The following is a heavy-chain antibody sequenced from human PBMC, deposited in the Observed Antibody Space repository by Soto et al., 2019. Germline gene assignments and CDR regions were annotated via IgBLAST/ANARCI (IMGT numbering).Heavy chain of an antibody. Sequence: PSETLSLTCTVSGGSISSGGYYWSWIRQHPGKGLEWIGYIYYSGSTYYNPSLKSRVTISVDTSKNQFSLKLSSVTAADTAVYYCARRHYDSSNPGAIPWGQGSLVTASS. CDR2: IYYSGST. CDR1: GGSISSGGYY. CDR3: ARRHYDSSNPGAIP. D-gene: IGHD3-22*01. V-gene: IGHV4-31*03. J-gene: IGHJ4*02.